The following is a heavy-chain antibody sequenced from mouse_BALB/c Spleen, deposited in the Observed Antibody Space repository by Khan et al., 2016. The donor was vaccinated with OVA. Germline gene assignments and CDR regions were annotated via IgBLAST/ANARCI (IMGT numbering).Heavy chain of an antibody. D-gene: IGHD1-2*01. CDR1: GYSITSGYG. CDR3: ARTARIKY. J-gene: IGHJ2*01. Sequence: EVQLQESGPGLVKPSQSLSLTCTVTGYSITSGYGWNWIRPFPGNKLEWIGYISYSGSTNYNPSLKSRISITRDTSKNQFFLQLNSVTTEDTATYYCARTARIKYWGQGTTLTVSS. V-gene: IGHV3-2*02. CDR2: ISYSGST.